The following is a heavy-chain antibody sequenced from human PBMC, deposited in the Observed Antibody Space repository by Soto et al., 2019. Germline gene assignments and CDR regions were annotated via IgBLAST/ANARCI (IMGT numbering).Heavy chain of an antibody. V-gene: IGHV3-21*01. D-gene: IGHD2-15*01. CDR2: ISDSSSYI. CDR1: GFTFSTYT. J-gene: IGHJ4*02. CDR3: ATIWGYCSGGNCGASDY. Sequence: GGSLRLSCAASGFTFSTYTMNWVRQAPGTGLEWVSSISDSSSYIYYVDSVKGRFTVSRDNAKNSLYLQMNSLRADDTAVYYCATIWGYCSGGNCGASDYWGQGTLVTVSS.